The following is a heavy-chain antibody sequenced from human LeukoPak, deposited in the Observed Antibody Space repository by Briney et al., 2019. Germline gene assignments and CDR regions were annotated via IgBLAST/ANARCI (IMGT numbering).Heavy chain of an antibody. V-gene: IGHV6-1*01. CDR3: ARENGNTYGW. D-gene: IGHD5-18*01. CDR2: TYYRSKWFN. J-gene: IGHJ4*02. Sequence: SQTLSLTCAISGDSVSSNSVAWNWIRQSPSRGLEWLGRTYYRSKWFNDYAVSVKSRISINPDTSKNQFSLQLNSVTPEDTAVYYCARENGNTYGWWGQGTLVTVSS. CDR1: GDSVSSNSVA.